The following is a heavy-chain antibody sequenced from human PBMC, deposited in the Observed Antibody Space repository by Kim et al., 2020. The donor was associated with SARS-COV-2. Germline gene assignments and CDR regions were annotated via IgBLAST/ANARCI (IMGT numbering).Heavy chain of an antibody. J-gene: IGHJ6*03. Sequence: GGSLRLSCAASGFTFSSYGMHWVRQAPGKGLEWVAGIWYDGSNKYYADSVKGRFTISRDNSKNTLYLQMNSLRAEDTAVYYCARGTYYDFWSGYSAQNYYMDVWGQGTTVPVSS. CDR3: ARGTYYDFWSGYSAQNYYMDV. CDR1: GFTFSSYG. D-gene: IGHD3-3*01. CDR2: IWYDGSNK. V-gene: IGHV3-33*01.